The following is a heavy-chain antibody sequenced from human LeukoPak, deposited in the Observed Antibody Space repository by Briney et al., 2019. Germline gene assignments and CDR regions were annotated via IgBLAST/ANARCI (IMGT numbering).Heavy chain of an antibody. CDR1: GFTFSSYE. CDR3: ARDYGDYSNWFDP. V-gene: IGHV3-48*03. D-gene: IGHD4-17*01. CDR2: ISSSGSTI. J-gene: IGHJ5*02. Sequence: GGSLRLSCAASGFTFSSYEMNWVRQAPGKGLEWVSYISSSGSTIYYADSVKGRFTISRDNAKNSLYLQMNSLRAEDTAVYYCARDYGDYSNWFDPWGQGTLVTVSS.